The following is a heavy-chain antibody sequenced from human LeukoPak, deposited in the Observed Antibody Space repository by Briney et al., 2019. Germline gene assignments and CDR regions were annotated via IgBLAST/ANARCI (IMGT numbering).Heavy chain of an antibody. D-gene: IGHD6-13*01. V-gene: IGHV1-69*04. CDR1: GGTFSSYA. Sequence: ASVKVSCKASGGTFSSYAISWVRQAPGQGLEWMGRIIPILGIANYAQKFQGRVTITADKSTSTAYMELSSLRSEDTAVYYCARSPAWQQLVSRPHFDYWGQGTLVTVSS. CDR3: ARSPAWQQLVSRPHFDY. CDR2: IIPILGIA. J-gene: IGHJ4*02.